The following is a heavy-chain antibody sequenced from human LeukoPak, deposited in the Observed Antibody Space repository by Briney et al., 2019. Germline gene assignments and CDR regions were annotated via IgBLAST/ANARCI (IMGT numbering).Heavy chain of an antibody. CDR2: IYYSGST. V-gene: IGHV4-39*01. Sequence: PSETLSLTCIVSGGSISSTTYYWGWIRQPPGKGLEWIGSIYYSGSTWYNPSLKSRVTVSADTSKNQFSLKLSSVTAADTAVYYCARGQGADNGMDVWGQGATVTVSS. CDR3: ARGQGADNGMDV. CDR1: GGSISSTTYY. J-gene: IGHJ6*02. D-gene: IGHD6-19*01.